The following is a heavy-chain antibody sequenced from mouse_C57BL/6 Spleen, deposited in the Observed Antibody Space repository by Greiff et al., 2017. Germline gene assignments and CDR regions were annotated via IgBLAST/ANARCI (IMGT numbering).Heavy chain of an antibody. V-gene: IGHV1-59*01. J-gene: IGHJ4*01. CDR2: IDPSDSYT. CDR1: GYTFTSYW. Sequence: VQLQQPGAELVRPGTSVTLSCKASGYTFTSYWMHWVKQRPGQGLEWIGVIDPSDSYTNYNQKFKGKATLTVDTSSSTAYMQLSSLTSEDSAVYYCARAGTTLGYAMDYWGQGTSDTVSS. D-gene: IGHD1-1*01. CDR3: ARAGTTLGYAMDY.